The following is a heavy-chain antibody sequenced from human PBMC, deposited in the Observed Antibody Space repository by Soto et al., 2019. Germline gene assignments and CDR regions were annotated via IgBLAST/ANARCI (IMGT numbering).Heavy chain of an antibody. Sequence: EVQLLESGGGLVQPGGSLRLSCVASGFTFSSYTMSWVRQAPGTGLEGVSAITISGGSTYYADSVKGRFTSSREHSKNTLYLQMNSLSAEDTAVYYCAKDGGVRGVRDAFEILGQGTMVTVSS. J-gene: IGHJ3*02. CDR2: ITISGGST. D-gene: IGHD3-10*01. V-gene: IGHV3-23*01. CDR1: GFTFSSYT. CDR3: AKDGGVRGVRDAFEI.